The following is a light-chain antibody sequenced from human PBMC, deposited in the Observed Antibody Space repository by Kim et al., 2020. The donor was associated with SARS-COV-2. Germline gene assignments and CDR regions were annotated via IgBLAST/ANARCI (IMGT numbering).Light chain of an antibody. Sequence: SASVGDRVTITCRSSQDIRNDLGWYQQNPGGAPKRLIYGASSLQSGVPSRFSGSGSGTEFTLTISSLQPEDIATYYCQQHDILPYTFGQGTKLEI. CDR2: GAS. J-gene: IGKJ2*01. CDR1: QDIRND. V-gene: IGKV1-17*01. CDR3: QQHDILPYT.